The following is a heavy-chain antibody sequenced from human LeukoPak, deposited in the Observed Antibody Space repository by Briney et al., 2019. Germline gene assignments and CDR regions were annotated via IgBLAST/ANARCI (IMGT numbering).Heavy chain of an antibody. J-gene: IGHJ1*01. CDR3: ASHYSSSWYGH. V-gene: IGHV4-39*07. CDR2: IYYSGST. Sequence: SETLSLTYTVSGGSISSSSYYWGWIRQPPGKGLEWIGSIYYSGSTYYNPSLKSRVTISVDTSKNQFSLKLSSVTAADTAVYYCASHYSSSWYGHWGQGTLVTVSS. D-gene: IGHD6-13*01. CDR1: GGSISSSSYY.